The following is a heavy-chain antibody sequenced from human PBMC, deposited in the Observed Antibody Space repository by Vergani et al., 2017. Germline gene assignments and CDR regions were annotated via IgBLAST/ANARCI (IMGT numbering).Heavy chain of an antibody. CDR3: AKFVVVPAADAFDI. Sequence: EVQLVESGGGLVKPGGSLRLSCAASGFTFSSYSMNWVRQAPGKGLEWVSSISSSSSYIYYADSVKGRFTISRDNAKNSLYLQMNSLRAEDTAVYYCAKFVVVPAADAFDIWGQGTMVTVSS. CDR1: GFTFSSYS. J-gene: IGHJ3*02. CDR2: ISSSSSYI. D-gene: IGHD2-2*01. V-gene: IGHV3-21*01.